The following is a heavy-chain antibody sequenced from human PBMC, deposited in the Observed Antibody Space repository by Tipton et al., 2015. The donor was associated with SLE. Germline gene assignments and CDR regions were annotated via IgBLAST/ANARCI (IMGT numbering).Heavy chain of an antibody. D-gene: IGHD2-2*02. J-gene: IGHJ4*02. Sequence: TLSLTCAVYGGVLSGYQWTWIRQSPGKGLEWIGDINDGGGTYYNPSLNNRLTISIDTSKKHFSLRLTSVTTADTAVYFCARVYTNAFDYWGQGALVTISS. CDR1: GGVLSGYQ. CDR3: ARVYTNAFDY. V-gene: IGHV4-34*01. CDR2: INDGGGT.